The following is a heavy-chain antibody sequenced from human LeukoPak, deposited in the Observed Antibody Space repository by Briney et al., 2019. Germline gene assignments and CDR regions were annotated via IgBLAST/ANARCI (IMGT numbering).Heavy chain of an antibody. V-gene: IGHV3-74*01. CDR3: ARDFPLYYYDSSGYYPDGGYFDY. J-gene: IGHJ4*02. CDR1: GFTFSSHW. Sequence: QAGGSLRLSCAASGFTFSSHWMHWVRQAPGKGLVWVSRINSDGSSISYADSVKGRFTISRDNSKNTLYLQMNSLRAEDTAVYYCARDFPLYYYDSSGYYPDGGYFDYWGQGTLVTVSS. CDR2: INSDGSSI. D-gene: IGHD3-22*01.